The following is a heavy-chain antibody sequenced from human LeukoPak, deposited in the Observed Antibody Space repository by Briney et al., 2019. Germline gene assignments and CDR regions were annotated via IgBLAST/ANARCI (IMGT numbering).Heavy chain of an antibody. Sequence: PGGSLRLSCAASGFTFSSYGMSWVRQAPGKGLEWVSAISGSGGSTYYADSVKGRFTISRDNSKNTLYLQMNSLRAEDTALYYCAKGHRAVAGTFRCYNWFDPWGQGTLVTVSS. CDR2: ISGSGGST. J-gene: IGHJ5*02. V-gene: IGHV3-23*01. CDR1: GFTFSSYG. D-gene: IGHD6-19*01. CDR3: AKGHRAVAGTFRCYNWFDP.